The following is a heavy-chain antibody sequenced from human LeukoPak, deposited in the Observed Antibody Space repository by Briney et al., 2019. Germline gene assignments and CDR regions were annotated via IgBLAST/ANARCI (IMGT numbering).Heavy chain of an antibody. V-gene: IGHV3-23*01. CDR1: GFTFSSYA. Sequence: TGGSLRLSCAASGFTFSSYAMTWVRQAPGKGLEWVSGISGGGISTYYADSVKGRFTISRDNSKSTLYLQMDSLRAEDTAIYYCAKDATSAGKVRRIDPWGQGTLVTVSS. CDR3: AKDATSAGKVRRIDP. CDR2: ISGGGIST. D-gene: IGHD1-26*01. J-gene: IGHJ5*02.